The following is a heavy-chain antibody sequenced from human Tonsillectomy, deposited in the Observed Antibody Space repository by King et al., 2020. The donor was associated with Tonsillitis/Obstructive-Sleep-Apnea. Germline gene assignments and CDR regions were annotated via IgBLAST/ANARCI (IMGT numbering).Heavy chain of an antibody. CDR3: ATDWGSGTYYVRAFDV. CDR1: GLTFRNAW. V-gene: IGHV3-15*01. Sequence: QLVESGGGLVKPGGSLRLSCAASGLTFRNAWMSWVRQAPGKGPEWVGRIKSKSKGETTDYTSPVRGRFTNSRDDSKNTLFLQMNSLKTEDTAVYYCATDWGSGTYYVRAFDVWGLGTMVTVSS. CDR2: IKSKSKGETT. D-gene: IGHD1-26*01. J-gene: IGHJ3*01.